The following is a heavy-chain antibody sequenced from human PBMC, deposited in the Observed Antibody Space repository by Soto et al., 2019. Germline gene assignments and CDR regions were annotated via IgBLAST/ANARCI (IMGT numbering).Heavy chain of an antibody. J-gene: IGHJ6*02. CDR1: GYTFTSYA. CDR3: ARGYQRVPWGMDV. Sequence: ASVKVSCKASGYTFTSYAIRWVRQAPGHGLEWLGWINAGNGSTKYSQKFQGRVTITRDTSATTVYMELSSLRSEDTVVYYRARGYQRVPWGMDVRGQGTKVTVSS. CDR2: INAGNGST. V-gene: IGHV1-3*01. D-gene: IGHD2-2*01.